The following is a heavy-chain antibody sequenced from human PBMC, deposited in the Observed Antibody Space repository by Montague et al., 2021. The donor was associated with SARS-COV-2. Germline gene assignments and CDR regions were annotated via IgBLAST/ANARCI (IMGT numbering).Heavy chain of an antibody. V-gene: IGHV4-39*01. Sequence: SETLSLTCTVSGGSISSPDYYWGWIRQSPGKGLEWIGSISYAGSTYYNPSLRSRVSFSMDTSKNHFSLSLDSVTAADTAVYFCARQVPYYCSTSKCYPYYFDVWGQGALVTVSS. D-gene: IGHD2-2*01. CDR2: ISYAGST. CDR1: GGSISSPDYY. CDR3: ARQVPYYCSTSKCYPYYFDV. J-gene: IGHJ4*02.